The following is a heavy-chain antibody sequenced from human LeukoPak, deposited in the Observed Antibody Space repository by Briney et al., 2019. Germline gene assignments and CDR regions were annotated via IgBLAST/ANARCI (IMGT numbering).Heavy chain of an antibody. D-gene: IGHD2-15*01. CDR1: GYTFTDYY. CDR3: ASGDCSGGSCYSGHNWFDP. CDR2: IIPILGIA. Sequence: SVKVSCKSSGYTFTDYYIHWVRQAPGQGLEWMGRIIPILGIANYAQKFQGRVTITADKSTSTAYMELSSLRSEDTAVYYCASGDCSGGSCYSGHNWFDPWGQGTLVTVSS. V-gene: IGHV1-69*02. J-gene: IGHJ5*02.